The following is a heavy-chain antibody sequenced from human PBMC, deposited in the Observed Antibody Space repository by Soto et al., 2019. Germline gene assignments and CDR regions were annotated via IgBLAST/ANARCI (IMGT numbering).Heavy chain of an antibody. CDR2: IRSKVYGGTT. Sequence: GGSLRLSCTASGFTFGDYAMSWFRQAPGKGREWVGFIRSKVYGGTTEYAAYVKGRFTISRADSKSIAYLQMNSLKNEDTVVYYRTKLLWFGLGLDYWGQGTLVTVSS. D-gene: IGHD3-10*01. CDR1: GFTFGDYA. CDR3: TKLLWFGLGLDY. J-gene: IGHJ4*02. V-gene: IGHV3-49*03.